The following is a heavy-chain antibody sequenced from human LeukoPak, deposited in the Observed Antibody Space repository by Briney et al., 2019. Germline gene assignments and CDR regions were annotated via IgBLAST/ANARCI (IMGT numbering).Heavy chain of an antibody. J-gene: IGHJ4*02. Sequence: SVKVSCKASGGTFSSYAISWVRQAPGQGLEWMGGIIPIFGTANYAQKFQGRVTITADESTSTAYMELSSLRSEDTAVYYCASRYYDILTGYADGEYYFDYWGQGTLVTVSS. CDR3: ASRYYDILTGYADGEYYFDY. D-gene: IGHD3-9*01. CDR1: GGTFSSYA. V-gene: IGHV1-69*13. CDR2: IIPIFGTA.